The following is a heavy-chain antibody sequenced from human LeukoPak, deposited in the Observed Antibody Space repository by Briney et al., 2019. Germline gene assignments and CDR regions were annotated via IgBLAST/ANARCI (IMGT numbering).Heavy chain of an antibody. D-gene: IGHD6-19*01. CDR2: IWYDGCNK. CDR1: GFTFSSYG. V-gene: IGHV3-33*01. Sequence: PGRSLRLSCAASGFTFSSYGLHWVRQAPGKGLEWVAVIWYDGCNKYYADSVKGRFTISRDNSKNTLYLQMNSLRAEDTAVYYCARHRNELDIALAATRPHSNALDIWGQGTMVIVSS. J-gene: IGHJ3*02. CDR3: ARHRNELDIALAATRPHSNALDI.